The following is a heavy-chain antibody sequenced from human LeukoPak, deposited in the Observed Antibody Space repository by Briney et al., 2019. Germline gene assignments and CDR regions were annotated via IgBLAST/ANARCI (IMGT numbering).Heavy chain of an antibody. J-gene: IGHJ4*02. V-gene: IGHV3-21*01. D-gene: IGHD3-3*01. CDR2: ISSSSSYI. Sequence: NPGGSLRLSCAASGFTFSSYSMNWVRQAPGKGLEWVSSISSSSSYIYYADSVKGRFTISRDNAKNSLYLQMNSLRAEDTAVYYCARSVEWLLGAFDYWGQGTLVTVSS. CDR1: GFTFSSYS. CDR3: ARSVEWLLGAFDY.